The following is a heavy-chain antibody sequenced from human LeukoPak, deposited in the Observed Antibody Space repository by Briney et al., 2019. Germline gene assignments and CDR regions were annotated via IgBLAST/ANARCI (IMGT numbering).Heavy chain of an antibody. Sequence: EASVKVSCKASGYTFTSYGISWVRQAPGQGLEWMGWISAYNGNTNYAQKLQGRVTMTTDTSTSIAYMELRSLRSDDTAVYYCATRGAYCSGGSCYPGGVGAFDIWGQGTMVTVSS. CDR1: GYTFTSYG. V-gene: IGHV1-18*01. J-gene: IGHJ3*02. CDR3: ATRGAYCSGGSCYPGGVGAFDI. CDR2: ISAYNGNT. D-gene: IGHD2-15*01.